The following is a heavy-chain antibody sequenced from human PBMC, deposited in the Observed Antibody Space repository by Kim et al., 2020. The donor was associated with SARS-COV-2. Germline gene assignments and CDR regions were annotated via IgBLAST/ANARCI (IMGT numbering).Heavy chain of an antibody. Sequence: SQTLSLTCTVSGGSISSYYWSWIRQPPGKGLEWIGYIYYSGSTNYNPSLKSRVTISVDTSKNQFSLKLSSVTAADTAVYYCAREWVALDPWGQGTLVTVSS. CDR1: GGSISSYY. CDR3: AREWVALDP. D-gene: IGHD2-15*01. CDR2: IYYSGST. J-gene: IGHJ5*02. V-gene: IGHV4-59*01.